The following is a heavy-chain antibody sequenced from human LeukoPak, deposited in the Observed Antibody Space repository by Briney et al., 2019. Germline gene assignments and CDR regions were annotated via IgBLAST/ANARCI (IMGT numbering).Heavy chain of an antibody. Sequence: GGSLRLSCAASGFTFSSYGMSWVRQAPGKGLEWVSAISGSGGSTYYADSVKGRFTISRDNSKNTLYLQMNSLRAEDTAVYFCAKGGRFQLLFLDYWGQGILVTVSS. J-gene: IGHJ4*02. CDR2: ISGSGGST. CDR1: GFTFSSYG. CDR3: AKGGRFQLLFLDY. D-gene: IGHD2-2*01. V-gene: IGHV3-23*01.